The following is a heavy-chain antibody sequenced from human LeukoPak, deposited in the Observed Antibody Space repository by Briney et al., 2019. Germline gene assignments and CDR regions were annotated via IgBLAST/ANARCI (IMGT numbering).Heavy chain of an antibody. CDR1: GFTFRSYT. Sequence: GGSLRLSCEASGFTFRSYTVHWVRQAPGKGLEYVSGISSNGGSTYYANSVKGRFSISRGNSKNTLYLQMGSLRAEDMAVYYCARANIRGVTNWFDPWGQGTLVTVSS. CDR3: ARANIRGVTNWFDP. V-gene: IGHV3-64*01. J-gene: IGHJ5*02. CDR2: ISSNGGST. D-gene: IGHD3-10*01.